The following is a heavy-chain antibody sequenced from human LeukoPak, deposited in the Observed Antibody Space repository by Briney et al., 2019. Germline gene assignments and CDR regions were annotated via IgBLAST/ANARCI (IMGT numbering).Heavy chain of an antibody. Sequence: GGSLRLSCAASGFTFSSYAMSWVRQAPGKGLEWVSSISSSSSYIYYADSVKGRFTISRDNAKNSLYLQTNSLRAEDTAVYYCARDHRPGYYDFWSGYLYYFDYWGQGTLVTVSS. CDR1: GFTFSSYA. CDR3: ARDHRPGYYDFWSGYLYYFDY. CDR2: ISSSSSYI. V-gene: IGHV3-21*01. D-gene: IGHD3-3*01. J-gene: IGHJ4*02.